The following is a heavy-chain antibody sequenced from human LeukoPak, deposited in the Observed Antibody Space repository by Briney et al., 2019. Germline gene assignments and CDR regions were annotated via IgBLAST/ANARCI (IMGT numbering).Heavy chain of an antibody. CDR2: ISSRGINI. Sequence: PGGPLTLSCAASGFTFSRYEMNWLRQAPGKGLVWVSYISSRGINIYYADSVRGRFAISRDNAKNSLYLQMNSLRAEDTAVYYCARDLPYGISDYPTGIWGQGTLVTVSS. D-gene: IGHD3-22*01. J-gene: IGHJ4*02. CDR3: ARDLPYGISDYPTGI. V-gene: IGHV3-48*03. CDR1: GFTFSRYE.